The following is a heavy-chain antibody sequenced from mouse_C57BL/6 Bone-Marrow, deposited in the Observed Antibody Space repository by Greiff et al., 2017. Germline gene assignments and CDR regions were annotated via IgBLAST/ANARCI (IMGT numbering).Heavy chain of an antibody. J-gene: IGHJ4*01. CDR1: GYTFTSYD. CDR2: IYPGAGST. Sequence: VKLQQSGPELVKPGASVTLSCKASGYTFTSYDINWVKQRPGQGLEWIGWIYPGAGSTKYNEKFKGKATLTVDTSSGTAYMDLHSLTSEDSAVYFCARDYPYAMDYWGQGTSVTVSS. CDR3: ARDYPYAMDY. D-gene: IGHD2-4*01. V-gene: IGHV1-85*01.